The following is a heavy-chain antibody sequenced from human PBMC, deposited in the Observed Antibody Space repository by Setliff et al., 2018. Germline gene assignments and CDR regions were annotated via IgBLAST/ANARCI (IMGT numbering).Heavy chain of an antibody. J-gene: IGHJ4*02. CDR3: ARGWRGPVYDPPDY. D-gene: IGHD3-22*01. CDR2: IYPGDSDT. V-gene: IGHV5-51*01. CDR1: GYTFTTFC. Sequence: PGESLKISCTGSGYTFTTFCIGWVRRMPGEGLEWVGLIYPGDSDTRYSPSFQGQVTISAYKSINTAYLQWSSLKASDPAMYFCARGWRGPVYDPPDYWGQGTQVTVSS.